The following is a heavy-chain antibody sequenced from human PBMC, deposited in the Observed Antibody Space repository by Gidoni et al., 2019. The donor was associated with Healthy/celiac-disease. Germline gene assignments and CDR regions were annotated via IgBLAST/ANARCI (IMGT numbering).Heavy chain of an antibody. D-gene: IGHD3-9*01. CDR1: GGSISSYY. CDR3: ARSYYDILTGYLPYYFDY. J-gene: IGHJ4*02. V-gene: IGHV4-59*01. Sequence: QVQLQESGPGLVKPSETLSLPCTVAGGSISSYYWSWIRQPPGKGLEWIGYIYYSGCTNYNPSLKSRVTISVDTSKNQFSLKLSSVTAADTAVYYCARSYYDILTGYLPYYFDYWGQGTLVTVSS. CDR2: IYYSGCT.